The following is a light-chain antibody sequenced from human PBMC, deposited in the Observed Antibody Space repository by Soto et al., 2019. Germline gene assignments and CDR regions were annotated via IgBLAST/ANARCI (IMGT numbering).Light chain of an antibody. V-gene: IGKV3-20*01. CDR1: QSVRSN. Sequence: EIVMTQSPGTLSVSPRERATLSCRASQSVRSNLAWYQQKPGQAPRLVIYGASTRATGVPARFSGSGSGTDFTLTISRLEPEDFAVYYCQQYGSSGTFGQGTKVDI. CDR2: GAS. CDR3: QQYGSSGT. J-gene: IGKJ1*01.